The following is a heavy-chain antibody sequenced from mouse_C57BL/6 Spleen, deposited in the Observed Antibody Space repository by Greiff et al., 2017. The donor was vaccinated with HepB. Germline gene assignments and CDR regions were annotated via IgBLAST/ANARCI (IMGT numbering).Heavy chain of an antibody. D-gene: IGHD1-1*01. CDR3: ARKIFYGSSHYYAMDY. J-gene: IGHJ4*01. V-gene: IGHV2-2*01. Sequence: VQVVESGPGLVQPSQSLSITCTVSGFSLTSYGVHWVRQSPGKGLEWLGVIWSGGSTDYNAAFISRLSISKDNSKSQVFFKMNSLQADDTAIYYCARKIFYGSSHYYAMDYWGQGTSVTVSS. CDR2: IWSGGST. CDR1: GFSLTSYG.